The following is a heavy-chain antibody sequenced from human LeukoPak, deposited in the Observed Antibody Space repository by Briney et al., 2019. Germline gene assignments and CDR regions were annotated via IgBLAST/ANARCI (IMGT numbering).Heavy chain of an antibody. V-gene: IGHV3-7*03. CDR2: IKQNGMEK. J-gene: IGHJ4*02. D-gene: IGHD4/OR15-4a*01. CDR3: AKPAKTDYVDY. Sequence: SLRLSCAASGFTFSSYLMSWVRQAPGKGLEWVANIKQNGMEKYYVDSVKGRFTISRDNSKNTLYLHMNSLRAEDTTVYYCAKPAKTDYVDYWGQGTLVTVSS. CDR1: GFTFSSYL.